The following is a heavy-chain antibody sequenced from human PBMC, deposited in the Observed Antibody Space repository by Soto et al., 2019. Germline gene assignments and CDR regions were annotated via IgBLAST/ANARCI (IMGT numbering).Heavy chain of an antibody. Sequence: SVKVSCKASGGTFSSYTISWVRQAPGQGLEWMGRIIPILGIANYAQKFQGRVTITADKSTSTAYMELSSLRSEDTAVYYCARGRDYGFSSDYWGQGTLVTVSS. V-gene: IGHV1-69*02. D-gene: IGHD4-17*01. CDR2: IIPILGIA. J-gene: IGHJ4*02. CDR1: GGTFSSYT. CDR3: ARGRDYGFSSDY.